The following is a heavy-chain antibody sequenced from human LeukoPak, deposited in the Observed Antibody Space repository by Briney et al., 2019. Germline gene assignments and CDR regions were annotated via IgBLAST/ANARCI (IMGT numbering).Heavy chain of an antibody. CDR3: ARDLVATSAYYMDV. CDR2: IRYDGSNK. CDR1: GFTFSSYG. Sequence: GGSLRLSCAASGFTFSSYGMHWVRQAPGKGLEWVAFIRYDGSNKYYADSVKGRFTISRDNSKNTLYLQMNSLRAEDTAVYYCARDLVATSAYYMDVWGKGTTVTVSS. D-gene: IGHD5-12*01. J-gene: IGHJ6*03. V-gene: IGHV3-30*02.